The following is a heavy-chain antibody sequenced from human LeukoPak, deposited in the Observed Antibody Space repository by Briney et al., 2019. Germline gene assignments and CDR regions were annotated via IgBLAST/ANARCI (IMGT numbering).Heavy chain of an antibody. V-gene: IGHV1-8*02. CDR1: GYTFTNYD. J-gene: IGHJ4*02. CDR3: ARGSGQLPEGL. D-gene: IGHD2-2*01. CDR2: MHSSSGNT. Sequence: GASVKVSCKASGYTFTNYDINWVRQATGQGLEWMGWMHSSSGNTGYAQQFQGRVTMTRNISISTAYMELSSLRSEDTAVYYCARGSGQLPEGLWGQGTLLTVSS.